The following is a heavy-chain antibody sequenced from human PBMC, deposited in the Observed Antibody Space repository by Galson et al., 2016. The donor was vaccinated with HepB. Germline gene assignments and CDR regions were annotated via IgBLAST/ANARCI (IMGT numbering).Heavy chain of an antibody. J-gene: IGHJ4*02. V-gene: IGHV3-30-3*01. D-gene: IGHD3-9*01. Sequence: SLRLSCAASGFTFSRYAINWVRQAPGKGLEWVAVISSDGNNKYYADSVKGRFTISRDNSKNTMYLQMDSLRAEDTALFYCARDQKRPFEWLFRWHYFDYWGQGTLVTVSS. CDR3: ARDQKRPFEWLFRWHYFDY. CDR2: ISSDGNNK. CDR1: GFTFSRYA.